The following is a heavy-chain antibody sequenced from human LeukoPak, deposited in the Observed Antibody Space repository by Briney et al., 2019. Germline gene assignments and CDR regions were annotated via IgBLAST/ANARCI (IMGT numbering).Heavy chain of an antibody. J-gene: IGHJ4*02. CDR2: IYYSGST. V-gene: IGHV4-59*01. D-gene: IGHD3-3*01. Sequence: PSETLSLTCTVSGGSISSYYWSWLRQPPGKGLEWIGYIYYSGSTNYNPSLKSRVTISVDTSKNQFSLKLSSVTAADTAVYYCARGVYYDFWSGSPFDYWGQGTLVTVSS. CDR3: ARGVYYDFWSGSPFDY. CDR1: GGSISSYY.